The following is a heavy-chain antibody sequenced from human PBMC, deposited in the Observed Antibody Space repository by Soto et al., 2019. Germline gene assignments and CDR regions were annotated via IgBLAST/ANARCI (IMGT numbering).Heavy chain of an antibody. CDR1: GFTFTNGW. V-gene: IGHV3-15*01. J-gene: IGHJ4*02. Sequence: GGSLRLSCAASGFTFTNGWMYWVRQAPGKGLEWVGRIKSKPDGGTTDHAAPLKGRFTISRDDSKKTVYLQMNSLKSEDTAIYYCAKGKAHTLFGVDTLFDYWGQGTLVTVSS. D-gene: IGHD3-3*01. CDR3: AKGKAHTLFGVDTLFDY. CDR2: IKSKPDGGTT.